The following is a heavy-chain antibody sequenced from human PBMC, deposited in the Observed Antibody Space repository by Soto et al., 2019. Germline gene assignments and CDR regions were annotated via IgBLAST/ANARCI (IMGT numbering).Heavy chain of an antibody. Sequence: EVQLLDSGGGLVQPGESLRLYCAASGVTFSSYAISWVRHAPGKGLEWVSVISGSDDSTYYADSVKGRFTISRDNYQNTLYQQMNCLRAEDTAVYYCAKKSSSSTFDSWGQGTLVTVSS. CDR2: ISGSDDST. J-gene: IGHJ4*02. V-gene: IGHV3-23*01. CDR3: AKKSSSSTFDS. CDR1: GVTFSSYA. D-gene: IGHD6-6*01.